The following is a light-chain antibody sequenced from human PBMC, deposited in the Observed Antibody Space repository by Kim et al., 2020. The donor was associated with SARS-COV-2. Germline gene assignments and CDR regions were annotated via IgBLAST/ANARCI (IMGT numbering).Light chain of an antibody. CDR3: QHYGSPFT. CDR1: QSVSNTY. V-gene: IGKV3-20*01. Sequence: EIVLTQSPGTLSLSPGERATLSCRASQSVSNTYIAWYQQKPGQAPRLLIYGASNRGTGIPDRFSGSGSGTDFTLTIGRLESEDFAVYYCQHYGSPFTFGGGTKVDIK. CDR2: GAS. J-gene: IGKJ4*01.